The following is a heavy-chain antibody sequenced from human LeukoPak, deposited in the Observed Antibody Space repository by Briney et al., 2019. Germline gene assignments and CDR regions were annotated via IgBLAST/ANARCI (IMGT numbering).Heavy chain of an antibody. CDR1: GYTLTCYD. Sequence: GASVKDSCKASGYTLTCYDINWVRQATGQGLEWMGWMNPNSGNTGYAQKFQGRVTMTRNTSISTAYMELSSLRSEDTAVYYCARGRSDDIVVGWGIEYGMDVWGQGTTVTVSS. D-gene: IGHD2-15*01. V-gene: IGHV1-8*01. CDR2: MNPNSGNT. CDR3: ARGRSDDIVVGWGIEYGMDV. J-gene: IGHJ6*02.